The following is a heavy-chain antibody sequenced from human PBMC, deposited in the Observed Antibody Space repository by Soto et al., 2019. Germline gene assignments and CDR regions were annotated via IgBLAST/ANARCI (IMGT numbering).Heavy chain of an antibody. Sequence: ASVKASCKASGYTFTSYAMHWVRQAPGQRLEWMGWINAGNGNTKYSQKFQGRVTITRDTSASTAYMELSSLRSEDTAVYYCASVEQAYYYYGMDVWGQGTTVTVSS. D-gene: IGHD1-26*01. J-gene: IGHJ6*02. CDR2: INAGNGNT. V-gene: IGHV1-3*01. CDR1: GYTFTSYA. CDR3: ASVEQAYYYYGMDV.